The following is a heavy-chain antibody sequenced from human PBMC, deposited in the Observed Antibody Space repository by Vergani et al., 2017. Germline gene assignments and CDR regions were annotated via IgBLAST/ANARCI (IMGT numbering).Heavy chain of an antibody. CDR3: AKYVTDGGYQIDY. CDR2: ISGSGGST. CDR1: GFTFSSYA. J-gene: IGHJ4*02. Sequence: VQLVESGGGVVQPGRSLRLSCAASGFTFSSYAMSWVRQAPGKGLEWVSAISGSGGSTYYADSVKGRFTISRDNSKNTLYLQMNSLRAEDTAVYYCAKYVTDGGYQIDYWGQGTLVTVSS. D-gene: IGHD5-12*01. V-gene: IGHV3-23*04.